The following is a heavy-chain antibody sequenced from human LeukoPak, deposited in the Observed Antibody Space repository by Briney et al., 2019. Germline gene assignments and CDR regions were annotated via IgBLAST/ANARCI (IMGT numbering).Heavy chain of an antibody. CDR2: INAGNGNT. CDR1: GYTFTSYA. CDR3: ARSIRRPSIAVAAQGEYFDY. Sequence: ASVKVSCKASGYTFTSYAMHWVRQAPGQRLEWMGWINAGNGNTKYSQKFQGRVTITRDTSASTAYMELSSLRSEDTAVYYCARSIRRPSIAVAAQGEYFDYWGQGTLVTVSS. V-gene: IGHV1-3*01. D-gene: IGHD6-19*01. J-gene: IGHJ4*02.